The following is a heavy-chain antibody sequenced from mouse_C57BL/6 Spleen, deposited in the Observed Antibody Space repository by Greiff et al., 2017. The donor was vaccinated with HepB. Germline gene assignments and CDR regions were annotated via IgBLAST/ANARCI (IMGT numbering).Heavy chain of an antibody. Sequence: QVQLQQSGAELVRPGASVKLSCKASGYTFTDYYINWVKQRPGQGLEWIARIYPGSGNTYYNEKFKGKATLTAEKSSSTAYMQLSSLTSEDSAVYFCARGDGYDGAWFAYWGQGTLVTVSA. V-gene: IGHV1-76*01. D-gene: IGHD2-2*01. CDR2: IYPGSGNT. CDR3: ARGDGYDGAWFAY. J-gene: IGHJ3*01. CDR1: GYTFTDYY.